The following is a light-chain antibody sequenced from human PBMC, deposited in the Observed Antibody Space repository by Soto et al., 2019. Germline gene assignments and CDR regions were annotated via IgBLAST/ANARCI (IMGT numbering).Light chain of an antibody. CDR2: AAT. CDR1: QSVFTW. Sequence: EIQVTRSRPTVSGSVGERRTVTCRASQSVFTWLAWYQQKSGKAPKLLISAATRLESGVPSRFSGSGPETEFTLTITSLQPDDLATYYCQQYNSHRITFGQGTRLEIK. J-gene: IGKJ5*01. CDR3: QQYNSHRIT. V-gene: IGKV1-5*01.